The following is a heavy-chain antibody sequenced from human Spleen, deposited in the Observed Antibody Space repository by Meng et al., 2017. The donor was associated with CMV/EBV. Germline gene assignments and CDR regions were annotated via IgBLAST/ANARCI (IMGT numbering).Heavy chain of an antibody. Sequence: ETLSLTCAVYGGSFSGYYWSWIRQAPGKGLEWVSSISSSSSYIYYADSVKGRFTISRDNAKNSLYLQMNSLRAEDTAVYYCARADSSGYKSAVDIWGQGTMVTVSS. CDR1: GGSFSGYY. D-gene: IGHD3-22*01. V-gene: IGHV3-21*01. CDR3: ARADSSGYKSAVDI. CDR2: ISSSSSYI. J-gene: IGHJ3*02.